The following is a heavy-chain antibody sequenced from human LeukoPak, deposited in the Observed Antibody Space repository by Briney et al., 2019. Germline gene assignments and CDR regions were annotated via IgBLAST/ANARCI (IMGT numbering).Heavy chain of an antibody. V-gene: IGHV4-61*02. J-gene: IGHJ3*02. CDR2: IYTSGST. D-gene: IGHD6-13*01. Sequence: SETLSLTCTVSGGSISSGSYYWSWIRQPAGKGLEWIGRIYTSGSTNYNPSLKSRVTISVDTSKNQFSLKLSSVTAADTAVYYCARILAAAGTYAFDIWGQGTMVTVSS. CDR3: ARILAAAGTYAFDI. CDR1: GGSISSGSYY.